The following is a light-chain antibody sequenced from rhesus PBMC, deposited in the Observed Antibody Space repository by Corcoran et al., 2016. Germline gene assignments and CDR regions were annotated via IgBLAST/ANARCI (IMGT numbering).Light chain of an antibody. CDR3: QQYTSLPWT. V-gene: IGKV1-25*01. CDR2: YAT. Sequence: DIQMTQSPSSVSASVGDRVTITCRASQGISSYVAWYQQKPGKAPKLLIYYATTLQSGVPSRFSGSGSGMEFTLTLSSPQPEDFATYCCQQYTSLPWTFGRGTKVDIK. J-gene: IGKJ1*01. CDR1: QGISSY.